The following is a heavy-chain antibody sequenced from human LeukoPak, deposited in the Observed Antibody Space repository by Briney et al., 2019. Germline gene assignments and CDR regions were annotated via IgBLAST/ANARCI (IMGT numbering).Heavy chain of an antibody. CDR2: ISTTSSYM. Sequence: GGSLRLSCAASGFTFSSYSMNWVRQAPGKGLEWVSSISTTSSYMYYADSVKGRFTISRDNAKNSLYLQMNSLRAEDTAVYYCARTIYYSYSYDAFDIWGQGTMVTVSS. J-gene: IGHJ3*02. D-gene: IGHD3-22*01. CDR1: GFTFSSYS. CDR3: ARTIYYSYSYDAFDI. V-gene: IGHV3-21*01.